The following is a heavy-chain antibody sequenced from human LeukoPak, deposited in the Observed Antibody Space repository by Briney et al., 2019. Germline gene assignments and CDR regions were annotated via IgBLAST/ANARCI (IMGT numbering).Heavy chain of an antibody. J-gene: IGHJ4*02. V-gene: IGHV4-59*01. D-gene: IGHD2-8*02. CDR1: GGSITSYF. CDR3: ARGSGPPDPLFDN. Sequence: SETLSLTCTVSGGSITSYFWRWIRQPPGKRLERIGYISYSGSTNYNPSLKSRVTISVDTSKKYFSLRLNSVAAADTAVYYCARGSGPPDPLFDNWGQGTLVTVSS. CDR2: ISYSGST.